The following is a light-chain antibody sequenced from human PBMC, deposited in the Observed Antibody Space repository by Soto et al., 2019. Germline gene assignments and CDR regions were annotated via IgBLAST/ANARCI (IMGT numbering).Light chain of an antibody. J-gene: IGKJ1*01. Sequence: DIQMTQSPSSLSASVGDRVTITCRASQSISSYLNWYQQKPGKAPKVLIYAASSLQSGVPSRFSGSGSGTDFNLTISSLQPEDFATYYCQQTYSTPRTCGQGTKVDIK. CDR1: QSISSY. CDR3: QQTYSTPRT. CDR2: AAS. V-gene: IGKV1-39*01.